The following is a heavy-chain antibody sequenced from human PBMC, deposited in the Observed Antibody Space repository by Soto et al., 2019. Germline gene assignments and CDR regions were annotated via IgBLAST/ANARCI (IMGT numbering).Heavy chain of an antibody. J-gene: IGHJ4*02. CDR3: ARALPMVRGVISYYFDF. V-gene: IGHV4-59*01. Sequence: QVQLQESGPGLVKPSETLSLTCTVSGGSISSYYWSWVRQPPGKGLECIGYIYYTGSTNYNPSLKSRVTISVDTSKNQLSLKLSSVTAADTAVYYCARALPMVRGVISYYFDFWGQGTLVTVST. D-gene: IGHD3-10*01. CDR2: IYYTGST. CDR1: GGSISSYY.